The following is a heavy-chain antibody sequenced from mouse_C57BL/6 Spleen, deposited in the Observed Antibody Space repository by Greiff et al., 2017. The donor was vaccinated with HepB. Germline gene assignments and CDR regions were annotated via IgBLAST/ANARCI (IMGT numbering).Heavy chain of an antibody. CDR1: GYTFTSYW. J-gene: IGHJ2*01. CDR2: IEPNSGGT. Sequence: KESCKASGYTFTSYWMHWVKQRPGRGLEWIGRIEPNSGGTKYNEKFKSKATLTVDKPSSTAYMQLSSLTSEDSAVYYCARTKYYFDYWGQGTTLTVSS. CDR3: ARTKYYFDY. V-gene: IGHV1-72*01.